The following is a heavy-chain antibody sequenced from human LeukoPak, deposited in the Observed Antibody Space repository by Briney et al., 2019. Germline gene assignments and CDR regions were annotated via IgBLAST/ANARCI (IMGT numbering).Heavy chain of an antibody. V-gene: IGHV3-9*03. CDR2: ITWNSDNV. CDR3: AKGSHYDFWSGPFDY. J-gene: IGHJ4*02. CDR1: GFTFDDYA. Sequence: GGSLRLSCAASGFTFDDYAMHWVRQAPGKGLEWVAGITWNSDNVDYAESVRGRFTISRDNAKNSLYLQMNSLRAEDMALYYCAKGSHYDFWSGPFDYWGQGTLVTVSS. D-gene: IGHD3-3*01.